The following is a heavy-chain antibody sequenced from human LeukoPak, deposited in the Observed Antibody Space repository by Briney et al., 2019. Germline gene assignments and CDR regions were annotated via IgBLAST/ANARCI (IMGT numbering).Heavy chain of an antibody. CDR2: IKSTRDGGAT. CDR1: GFTFKNAW. J-gene: IGHJ4*02. D-gene: IGHD3-10*01. CDR3: TIFTMVRGVIIDY. V-gene: IGHV3-15*01. Sequence: GGSLRLSCAASGFTFKNAWMIWVRQAPGKGPEWVGRIKSTRDGGATEYAAPVKGRFTISRDDSKNTLYLQMNSLKTEDTAVYYCTIFTMVRGVIIDYWGQGTLVTVSS.